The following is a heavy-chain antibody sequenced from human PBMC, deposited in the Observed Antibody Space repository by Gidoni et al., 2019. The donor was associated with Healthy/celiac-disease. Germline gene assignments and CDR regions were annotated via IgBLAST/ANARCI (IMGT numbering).Heavy chain of an antibody. J-gene: IGHJ4*02. CDR2: ISAYNGNT. V-gene: IGHV1-18*01. CDR1: GYTFPSSG. D-gene: IGHD3-10*01. Sequence: QVQLVQSGAEVKKPGASVKVSCKASGYTFPSSGISWVRQAPGQGLEWMGWISAYNGNTNYAQKLQGRVTMTTDTSTSTAYMELRSLRSDDTAVYYCARVGITMVRGVIAYYFDYWGQGTLVTVSS. CDR3: ARVGITMVRGVIAYYFDY.